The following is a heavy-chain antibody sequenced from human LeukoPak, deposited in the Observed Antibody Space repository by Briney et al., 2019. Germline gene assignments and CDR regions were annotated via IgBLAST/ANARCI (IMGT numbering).Heavy chain of an antibody. CDR3: ARDWGSGSYYNALGY. D-gene: IGHD3-10*01. CDR1: GYTFTGYY. J-gene: IGHJ4*02. CDR2: INPNSGGT. Sequence: ASVKVSCKASGYTFTGYYMHWVRQAPGQGLERMGWINPNSGGTNYAQKFQGRVTMTRDTSISTAYMELSRLRSDDTAVYYCARDWGSGSYYNALGYWGQGTLVTVSS. V-gene: IGHV1-2*02.